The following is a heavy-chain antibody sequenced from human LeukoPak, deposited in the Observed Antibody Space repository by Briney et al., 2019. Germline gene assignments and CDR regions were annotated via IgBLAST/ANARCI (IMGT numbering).Heavy chain of an antibody. CDR1: GFTFNTYT. CDR3: ARGGRSSCYRFDY. J-gene: IGHJ4*02. D-gene: IGHD2-15*01. Sequence: GGSLRLSCAASGFTFNTYTMNWVRQAPGKGLEWVSYISGSSGIIDYADSVRGRFTISRDNAKNSLYLQMNSLRAEDTAVYYCARGGRSSCYRFDYWGQGTLVTVSS. V-gene: IGHV3-48*01. CDR2: ISGSSGII.